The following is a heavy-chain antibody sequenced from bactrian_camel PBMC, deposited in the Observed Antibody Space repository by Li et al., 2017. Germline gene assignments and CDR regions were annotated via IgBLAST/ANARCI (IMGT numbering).Heavy chain of an antibody. CDR3: AADVGSMSGNCQPNY. CDR1: GRATPSRQYC. V-gene: IGHV3S53*01. Sequence: HVQLVESGGGSVQAGGSLTLSCAQSGRATPSRQYCLGWFRQAPGKEREGVALIDGDSTTNYAPSGKGRFTISKEDAQTTVYLQMDSLKPEDTGTYYCAADVGSMSGNCQPNYWGQGTQVTVS. D-gene: IGHD6*01. J-gene: IGHJ4*01. CDR2: IDGDSTT.